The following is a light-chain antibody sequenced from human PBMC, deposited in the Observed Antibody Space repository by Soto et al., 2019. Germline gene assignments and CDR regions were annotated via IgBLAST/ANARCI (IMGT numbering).Light chain of an antibody. Sequence: IQMTQSPSALSAAVGDAVSLTCRASRSISNYLNWYQQKPGRAPNLLLSGASSLQRGVPSGCSGSGSGTTFTLPITSLQPDDFAIYFCQQSYTDPYTFGPRSKVD. CDR1: RSISNY. J-gene: IGKJ3*01. CDR2: GAS. CDR3: QQSYTDPYT. V-gene: IGKV1-39*01.